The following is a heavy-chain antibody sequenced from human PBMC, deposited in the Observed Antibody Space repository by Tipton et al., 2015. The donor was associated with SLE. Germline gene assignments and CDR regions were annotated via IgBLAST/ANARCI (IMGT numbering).Heavy chain of an antibody. J-gene: IGHJ6*03. Sequence: TLSLTCAISGDSVSANSAAWNWIRQSPSRGLEWLGRTYYRSKWYSDYAVSVKSRMTINPDTSKNQFPLHLSSVTPEDTAVYYCARDPLVRGVIPPMDVWGKGTTVTVSS. CDR1: GDSVSANSAA. D-gene: IGHD3-10*01. V-gene: IGHV6-1*01. CDR2: TYYRSKWYS. CDR3: ARDPLVRGVIPPMDV.